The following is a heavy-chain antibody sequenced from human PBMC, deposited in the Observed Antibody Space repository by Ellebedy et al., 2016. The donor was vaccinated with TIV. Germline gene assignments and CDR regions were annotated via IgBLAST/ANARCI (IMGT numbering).Heavy chain of an antibody. J-gene: IGHJ4*02. D-gene: IGHD1-26*01. CDR2: ISTDGSTT. V-gene: IGHV3-74*01. CDR1: GFIFKNFL. Sequence: PGGSLRLSCGASGFIFKNFLMYWVRQAPGKGPEWVSRISTDGSTTNYADSVKVRFTISRDNSKNTLYLQMNSLRAEDTAVYYCARDRGGYLFDYWGQGTLVTVSS. CDR3: ARDRGGYLFDY.